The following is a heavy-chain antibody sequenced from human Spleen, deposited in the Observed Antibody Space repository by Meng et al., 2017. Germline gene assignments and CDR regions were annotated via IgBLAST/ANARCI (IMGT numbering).Heavy chain of an antibody. J-gene: IGHJ4*02. Sequence: GGSLRLSCAASGFTFSSYAMHWVRQAPGKGLEWVAVISYDGSNKYYADSVKGRFTISRDNSKNTLYLQMNSLRAEDTAVYYCARDADLYSGSYPSYWGQGTLVTVSS. CDR2: ISYDGSNK. CDR1: GFTFSSYA. V-gene: IGHV3-30*04. D-gene: IGHD1-26*01. CDR3: ARDADLYSGSYPSY.